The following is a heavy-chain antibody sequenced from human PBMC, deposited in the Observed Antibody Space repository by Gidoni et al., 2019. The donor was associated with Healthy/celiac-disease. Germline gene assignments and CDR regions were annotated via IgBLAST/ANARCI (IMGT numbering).Heavy chain of an antibody. V-gene: IGHV3-21*01. CDR3: ARDRHYYDSSGYGS. CDR2: ISSSSSYI. CDR1: GFTFSSYS. D-gene: IGHD3-22*01. J-gene: IGHJ5*02. Sequence: LRLSCAASGFTFSSYSMNWVRQAPGKGLEWVSSISSSSSYIYYADSVKGRFTISRDNAKNSLYLQMNSLRAEDTAVYYCARDRHYYDSSGYGSWGQGTLVTVSS.